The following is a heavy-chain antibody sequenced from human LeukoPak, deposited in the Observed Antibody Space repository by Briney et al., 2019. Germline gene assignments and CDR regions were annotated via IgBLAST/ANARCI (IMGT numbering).Heavy chain of an antibody. Sequence: PGGSLRLSCAASGFSVGSNYMNWVRQAPGKGLEWVSVIYSGGSTYYADSVKGRFTISRDTSKDTLYLQMNSLRDEDTALYYCAKTEASGYNYGPFDDWGQGTLVTVSS. CDR3: AKTEASGYNYGPFDD. J-gene: IGHJ4*02. CDR1: GFSVGSNY. V-gene: IGHV3-53*01. D-gene: IGHD5-18*01. CDR2: IYSGGST.